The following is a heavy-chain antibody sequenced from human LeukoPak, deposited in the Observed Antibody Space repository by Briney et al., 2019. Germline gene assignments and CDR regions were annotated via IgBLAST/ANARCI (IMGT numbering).Heavy chain of an antibody. J-gene: IGHJ5*02. CDR1: GGTFSSYA. CDR2: IIPIFGTA. V-gene: IGHV1-69*05. Sequence: VKVSCKASGGTFSSYAISWVRQAPGQGLEWMGGIIPIFGTANYAQKFQGRVTITTDTSTSTAYMELRSLRSDDTAVYYCARGIGRYDYSNYHNWFDPWGQGTLVTVSS. D-gene: IGHD4-11*01. CDR3: ARGIGRYDYSNYHNWFDP.